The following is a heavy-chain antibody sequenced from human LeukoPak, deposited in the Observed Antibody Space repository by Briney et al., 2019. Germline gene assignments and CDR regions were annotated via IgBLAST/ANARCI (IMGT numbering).Heavy chain of an antibody. Sequence: SETLSLTCTVSGDSISSGDYYWSWIRQPAGKGLEWIGRISSSGSTNYNPSLKSRVTISVDTSKNQFSLKLSSVTAADTAVYYCARDGRNYGVDYWGQGTLVTVSS. V-gene: IGHV4-61*02. J-gene: IGHJ4*02. D-gene: IGHD3-10*01. CDR3: ARDGRNYGVDY. CDR1: GDSISSGDYY. CDR2: ISSSGST.